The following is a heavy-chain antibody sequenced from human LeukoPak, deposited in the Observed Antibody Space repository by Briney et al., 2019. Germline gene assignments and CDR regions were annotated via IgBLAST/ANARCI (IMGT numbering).Heavy chain of an antibody. Sequence: GGSLRLSCAASGFTVSSNYMSWVRQAPGKGLEWVSVIYSGGTTYYADSVKGRFTISRDNSKNTLCLQMNSLRAEDTAVYFCANPPTVTSFAFWGQGTLVTVSS. D-gene: IGHD4-11*01. J-gene: IGHJ4*02. CDR3: ANPPTVTSFAF. CDR1: GFTVSSNY. CDR2: IYSGGTT. V-gene: IGHV3-53*01.